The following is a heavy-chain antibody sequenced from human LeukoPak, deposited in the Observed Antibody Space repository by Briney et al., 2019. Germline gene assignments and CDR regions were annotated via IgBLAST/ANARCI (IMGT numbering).Heavy chain of an antibody. CDR1: GFTFGTYW. CDR3: ARDQDVVAVPGVLQYDAFDI. D-gene: IGHD2-2*01. V-gene: IGHV3-7*01. Sequence: GGSLRLSCAASGFTFGTYWMTWVRQAPGKGLEWVANIKQDGGTKNYVDSVKGRFTISRDNAKNLLYLQMNSLRAEDMAVYYCARDQDVVAVPGVLQYDAFDIWGQGTMVTVSS. J-gene: IGHJ3*02. CDR2: IKQDGGTK.